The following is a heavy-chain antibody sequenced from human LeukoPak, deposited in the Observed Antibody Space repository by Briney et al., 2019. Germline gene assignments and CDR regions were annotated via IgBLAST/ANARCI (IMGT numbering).Heavy chain of an antibody. D-gene: IGHD1-26*01. V-gene: IGHV4-34*01. CDR3: ARQGQDGSYSDY. CDR2: INHSGST. J-gene: IGHJ4*02. CDR1: GGSFSGYY. Sequence: KPSETLSLTCAVYGGSFSGYYWSWIRQPPGKGLEWSGEINHSGSTNYNPSLKSRVTISVDTSKNQFSLKLSSVTAADTAVYYCARQGQDGSYSDYWGQGTLVTVSS.